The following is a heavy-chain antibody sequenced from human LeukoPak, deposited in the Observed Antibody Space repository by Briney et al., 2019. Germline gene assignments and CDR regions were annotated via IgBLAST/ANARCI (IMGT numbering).Heavy chain of an antibody. CDR3: ARVVRGVYDY. CDR2: INHSGST. CDR1: GGSFSGYY. Sequence: SETLSLTCAVYGGSFSGYYWSWIRQPPGKGLEWIGEINHSGSTNYNPSLKSRVTISVDTSKNRFSLKLSSVTAADTAVYYCARVVRGVYDYWGQGTLVTVSS. J-gene: IGHJ4*02. V-gene: IGHV4-34*01. D-gene: IGHD3-10*01.